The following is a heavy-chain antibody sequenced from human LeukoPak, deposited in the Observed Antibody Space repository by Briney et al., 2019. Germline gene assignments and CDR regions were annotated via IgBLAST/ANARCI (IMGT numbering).Heavy chain of an antibody. J-gene: IGHJ4*02. V-gene: IGHV3-30-3*01. Sequence: GSLRLSCAASGFTFSSYAMHWVRQAPGKGLEWVAVISYDGSNKYYADSVKGRFTISRGNSKNTLYLQMNSLRAEDTAVYYCARARTLDYWGQGTLVTVSS. D-gene: IGHD1-14*01. CDR2: ISYDGSNK. CDR1: GFTFSSYA. CDR3: ARARTLDY.